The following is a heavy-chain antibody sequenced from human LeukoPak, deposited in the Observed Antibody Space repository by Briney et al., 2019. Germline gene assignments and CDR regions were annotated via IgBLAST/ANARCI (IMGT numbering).Heavy chain of an antibody. CDR1: GGSISSSSYY. Sequence: PSETLSLTCTVSGGSISSSSYYWGWIRQPPGMGLEWIGSIYYSGSTYYNPSLKSRVTISVDTSKNQFSLKLSSVTAADTAVYYCARRPYCSSTSCYEPYFDYWGQGTLVTVSS. V-gene: IGHV4-39*01. J-gene: IGHJ4*02. CDR3: ARRPYCSSTSCYEPYFDY. CDR2: IYYSGST. D-gene: IGHD2-2*01.